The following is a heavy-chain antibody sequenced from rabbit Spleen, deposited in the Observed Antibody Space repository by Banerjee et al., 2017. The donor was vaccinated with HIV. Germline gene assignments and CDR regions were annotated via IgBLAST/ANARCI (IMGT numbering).Heavy chain of an antibody. CDR1: GFDFSSYG. CDR2: IDPIFGST. CDR3: TRAIVPWLGLTRLDL. Sequence: QEQLKETGGGLVQPGGSLKLSCKASGFDFSSYGVSWVRQAPGKGLEWIGYIDPIFGSTYYATWVNGRFTISSDNAQSTVDLKMTGLTAADTATYFCTRAIVPWLGLTRLDLWGQGTLVTVS. V-gene: IGHV1S47*01. D-gene: IGHD4-1*01. J-gene: IGHJ3*01.